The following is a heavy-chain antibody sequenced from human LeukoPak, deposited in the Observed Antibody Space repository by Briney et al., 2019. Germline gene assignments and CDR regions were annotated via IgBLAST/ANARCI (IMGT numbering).Heavy chain of an antibody. CDR3: AMTAYCGGDCYPFDY. Sequence: SETLSLTCTVSGGSISSHYWSWIRQPPGKGLEWIGYIYYSGSTNYNPSLKSRVTISVDTSKNQFSLKLSSVTAADTAVYYCAMTAYCGGDCYPFDYWGQGTLVTVSS. J-gene: IGHJ4*02. CDR1: GGSISSHY. D-gene: IGHD2-21*02. CDR2: IYYSGST. V-gene: IGHV4-59*11.